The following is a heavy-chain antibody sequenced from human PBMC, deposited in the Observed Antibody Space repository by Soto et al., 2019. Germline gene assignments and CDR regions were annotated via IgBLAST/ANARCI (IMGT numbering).Heavy chain of an antibody. V-gene: IGHV4-59*01. Sequence: SETLSLTCIVSGASISSYYWSWIRQPPGKGLQWIGYMYYSGSIKYNPSLRSRVTISVDTSKNQFSLKLSSVTAADTAVYYCARSLDYSGDYYFDSWGHGTLVTVSS. D-gene: IGHD5-12*01. CDR2: MYYSGSI. CDR3: ARSLDYSGDYYFDS. J-gene: IGHJ4*01. CDR1: GASISSYY.